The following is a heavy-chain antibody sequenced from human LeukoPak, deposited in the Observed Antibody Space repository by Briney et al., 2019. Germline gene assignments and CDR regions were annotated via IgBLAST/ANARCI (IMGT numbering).Heavy chain of an antibody. CDR1: GVSFDDYY. V-gene: IGHV4-34*01. D-gene: IGHD4-11*01. Sequence: PSETLSLTRAVSGVSFDDYYWSWVRQTPGKGLEWIGEINHSGYTNDNPSLKSRVTISLDTSKNQFSLKLSSVTAADTALYYCARHIYTETTYWFDPWGQGTLITVSS. J-gene: IGHJ5*02. CDR3: ARHIYTETTYWFDP. CDR2: INHSGYT.